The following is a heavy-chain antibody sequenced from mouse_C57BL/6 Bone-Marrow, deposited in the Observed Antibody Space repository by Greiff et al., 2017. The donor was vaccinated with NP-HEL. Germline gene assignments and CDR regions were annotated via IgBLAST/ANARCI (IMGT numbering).Heavy chain of an antibody. CDR2: IYPGSGST. V-gene: IGHV1-55*01. J-gene: IGHJ3*01. D-gene: IGHD1-1*01. CDR3: ARGGYGSSWAWVAY. CDR1: GYTFTSYW. Sequence: VQLQQSGAELVKPGASVKMSCKASGYTFTSYWITWVKQRPGQGLEWIGDIYPGSGSTNYNEKFKSKATLTVDTSSSTAYMQLSSLTSEDSAVYYCARGGYGSSWAWVAYWGQGTLVTVSA.